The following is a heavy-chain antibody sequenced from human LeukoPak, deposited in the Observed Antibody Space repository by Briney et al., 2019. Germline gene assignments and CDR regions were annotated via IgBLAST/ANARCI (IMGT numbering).Heavy chain of an antibody. J-gene: IGHJ3*02. CDR1: GGSISSGVYY. V-gene: IGHV4-31*03. Sequence: ASQTLSLTCTVSGGSISSGVYYWSWIRQHPGKGLEWIGYIYYSGSTYYNPSLKSRVTISVDTSKNQFSLKLSSVTAADTAVYFCARDSITLGFDIWGQGTMVTVSS. CDR3: ARDSITLGFDI. D-gene: IGHD3-3*02. CDR2: IYYSGST.